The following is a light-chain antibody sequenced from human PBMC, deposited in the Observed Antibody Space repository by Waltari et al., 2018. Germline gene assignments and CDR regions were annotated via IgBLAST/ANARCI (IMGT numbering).Light chain of an antibody. CDR3: ATWDNSLRNVV. J-gene: IGLJ2*01. CDR1: TSNIGHYY. V-gene: IGLV1-51*01. Sequence: QSVLTQPPSVSAAPGQKVTISCSGSTSNIGHYYVSWSHQVPGAAPNLPIFHKNKPPAGIPHRFSASKSGTSATLGITGLQTGDESDYYCATWDNSLRNVVFGGGTKLTVL. CDR2: HKN.